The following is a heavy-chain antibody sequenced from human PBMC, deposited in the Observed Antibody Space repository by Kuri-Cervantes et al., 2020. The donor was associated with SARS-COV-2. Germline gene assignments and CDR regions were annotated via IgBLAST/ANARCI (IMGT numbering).Heavy chain of an antibody. Sequence: VKVPCKASGATFSSYAISWVRQAPGQGLEWMGGIIPIFGTQNYAQKFQGRATITADEPTSTAYRELSSLRSEDTAVYYFARPTNDFCCIDVWGQGTTVTVSS. CDR2: IIPIFGTQ. CDR1: GATFSSYA. V-gene: IGHV1-69*13. D-gene: IGHD2-8*01. J-gene: IGHJ6*02. CDR3: ARPTNDFCCIDV.